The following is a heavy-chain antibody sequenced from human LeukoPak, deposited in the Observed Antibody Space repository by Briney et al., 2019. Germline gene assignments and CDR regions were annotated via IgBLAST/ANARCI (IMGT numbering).Heavy chain of an antibody. CDR3: ARDAHGNYGILTGEDAFDI. CDR2: INAYNGNT. D-gene: IGHD3-9*01. Sequence: WAAVTVSFPSSVYTFTNYGISGVRQAPAQGRAGVGWINAYNGNTNYAQKLQGSVTMTTDTSTSTDYMELRSLRSDDTAVYYCARDAHGNYGILTGEDAFDIWGQGTMVTVSS. CDR1: VYTFTNYG. J-gene: IGHJ3*02. V-gene: IGHV1-18*01.